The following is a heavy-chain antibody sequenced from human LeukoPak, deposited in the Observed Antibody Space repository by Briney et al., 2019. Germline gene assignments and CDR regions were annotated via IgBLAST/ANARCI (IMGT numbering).Heavy chain of an antibody. J-gene: IGHJ6*03. CDR1: GFTFSSYA. Sequence: GGSLRLSCAASGFTFSSYAMSWVRQAPGKGLEWVSAISGSGGSTYYADSVKGRFTISRDNSKNTLYLQMNSLRAEDTAVYYCAKWRQQLMEYYYYMDVWGKGTTVTVSS. CDR2: ISGSGGST. V-gene: IGHV3-23*01. D-gene: IGHD2-8*01. CDR3: AKWRQQLMEYYYYMDV.